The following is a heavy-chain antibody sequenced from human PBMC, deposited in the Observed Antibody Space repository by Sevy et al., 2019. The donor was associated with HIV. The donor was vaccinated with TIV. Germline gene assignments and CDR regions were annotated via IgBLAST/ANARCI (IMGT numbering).Heavy chain of an antibody. J-gene: IGHJ3*02. CDR3: ARDGVGRYYYDSSGYPDAFDI. CDR2: ISSSSSTI. V-gene: IGHV3-48*02. Sequence: GGSLRLSCAASGFTFSSYSMNWVRQAPGKGLEWVSYISSSSSTIYYAVSVKGRFTISRDNAKNSLYLQMNSLRDEDTAVYYCARDGVGRYYYDSSGYPDAFDIWGQGTMVTVSS. D-gene: IGHD3-22*01. CDR1: GFTFSSYS.